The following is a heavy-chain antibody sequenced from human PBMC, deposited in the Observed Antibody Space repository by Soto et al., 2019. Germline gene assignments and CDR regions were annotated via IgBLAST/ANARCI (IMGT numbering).Heavy chain of an antibody. D-gene: IGHD1-26*01. CDR3: ARGGSGSGTGDFDY. V-gene: IGHV4-4*02. J-gene: IGHJ4*02. CDR2: IYHSGDT. Sequence: QVQLQESGPGLVKPSGTLSLTCAVSGASITSPNWWSWVRQSPGKGLEWIGEIYHSGDTNYNPSLKSRIMMSLDRSKNHISLTLNSVAAADTAMYYCARGGSGSGTGDFDYWGQGTLVTVSS. CDR1: GASITSPNW.